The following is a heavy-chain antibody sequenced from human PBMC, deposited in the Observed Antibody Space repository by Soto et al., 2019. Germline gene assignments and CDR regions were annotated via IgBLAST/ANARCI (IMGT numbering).Heavy chain of an antibody. V-gene: IGHV3-23*01. J-gene: IGHJ4*02. CDR1: GFTFSSYA. D-gene: IGHD3-10*01. Sequence: EVQLLESGGGLVQPGGSLRLSCAASGFTFSSYAMSWVRQAPGKGLEWVSAISGSGGSTYYADSVKGRFTISRDNSKNTLYLQMNSLRAEDTAVYYCAKDAAHIMVRGVPFDYWGQGTLVTVSS. CDR3: AKDAAHIMVRGVPFDY. CDR2: ISGSGGST.